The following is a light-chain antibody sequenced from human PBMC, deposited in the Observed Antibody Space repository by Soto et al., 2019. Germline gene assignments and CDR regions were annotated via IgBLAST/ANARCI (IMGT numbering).Light chain of an antibody. V-gene: IGLV2-14*03. CDR3: TSWTTSTTMI. CDR2: DAK. Sequence: QSALTQPASVSGSPGQSITISCTGTSSDIGAYNFVSWYQQHPGKAPKLTLYDAKIRPSGVSDRFSGSKSGNTASLTISGLQAEDEADYYCTSWTTSTTMIFGGGTKVTVL. J-gene: IGLJ2*01. CDR1: SSDIGAYNF.